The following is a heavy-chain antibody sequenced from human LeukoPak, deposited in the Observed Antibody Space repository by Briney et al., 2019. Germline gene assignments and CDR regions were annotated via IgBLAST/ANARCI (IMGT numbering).Heavy chain of an antibody. D-gene: IGHD2-2*01. CDR2: ICHSGST. CDR1: GYSISSGYF. CDR3: AMGVVVPAATSIYY. Sequence: SETLSLTCTVSGYSISSGYFWGWIRQPPGKGLEWIGSICHSGSTSYNPSLKSRLTISVDTSKNQFSLKLNFVTAADTAMYYCAMGVVVPAATSIYYWGQGTLVTVSS. J-gene: IGHJ4*02. V-gene: IGHV4-38-2*02.